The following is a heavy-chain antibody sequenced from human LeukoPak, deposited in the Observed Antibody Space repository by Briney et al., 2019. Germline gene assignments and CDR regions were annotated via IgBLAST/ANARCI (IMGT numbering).Heavy chain of an antibody. CDR1: GGSISSGDYY. CDR2: IYYSGST. CDR3: ARGVPYYYDSSGYPPWAFDI. J-gene: IGHJ3*02. V-gene: IGHV4-30-4*01. Sequence: SETLSLTCTVSGGSISSGDYYWSWIRQPPGKGLEWIGYIYYSGSTYYNPSLKSRVTISVDTSKNQFSLKLSSVTAADAAVYYCARGVPYYYDSSGYPPWAFDIWGQGTMVIVSS. D-gene: IGHD3-22*01.